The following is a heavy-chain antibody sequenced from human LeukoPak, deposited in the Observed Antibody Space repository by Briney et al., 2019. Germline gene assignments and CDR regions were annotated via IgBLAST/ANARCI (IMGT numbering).Heavy chain of an antibody. V-gene: IGHV4-59*08. CDR2: IYYSGST. J-gene: IGHJ4*02. Sequence: PSETLSLTCTVSGGSISSYYWSWIRQPPGKGLEWIGYIYYSGSTNYNPSLKSRVTISVDASKNQFSLKLSSVTAADTAVYYCAIRARAAAGNYDYWGQGTLVTVSS. CDR3: AIRARAAAGNYDY. CDR1: GGSISSYY. D-gene: IGHD6-13*01.